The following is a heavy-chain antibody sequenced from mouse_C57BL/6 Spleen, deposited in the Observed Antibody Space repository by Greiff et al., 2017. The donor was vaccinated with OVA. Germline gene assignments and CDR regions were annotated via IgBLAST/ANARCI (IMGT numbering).Heavy chain of an antibody. J-gene: IGHJ4*01. CDR1: GYAFSSYG. V-gene: IGHV1-80*01. Sequence: VQLQQSGAELVKPGASVKISCKASGYAFSSYGMTWVKQRPGKGLEWIGQIYAGDGDTNYNGKLKGQATLTTDKSSSTAYMQLSRLTSEDSAVYFCARGETYYAMDYWGQGTSVTVSS. CDR3: ARGETYYAMDY. CDR2: IYAGDGDT.